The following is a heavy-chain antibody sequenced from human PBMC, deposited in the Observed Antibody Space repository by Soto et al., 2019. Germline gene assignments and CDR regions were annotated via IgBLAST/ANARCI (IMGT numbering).Heavy chain of an antibody. CDR3: ARVGTIVVVPAAMGVSGSFDP. D-gene: IGHD2-2*01. CDR2: IYYSGSN. Sequence: QVQLQESGPGLVKPSQTLSLTCTVSGGSISSGGYYWSWSRQHPGKGLGCIGHIYYSGSNSYNPSLMRRVTTSVDMPKTQFSLKLRSVTAADTAVYYCARVGTIVVVPAAMGVSGSFDPWGQGTLVTVSS. CDR1: GGSISSGGYY. V-gene: IGHV4-31*03. J-gene: IGHJ5*02.